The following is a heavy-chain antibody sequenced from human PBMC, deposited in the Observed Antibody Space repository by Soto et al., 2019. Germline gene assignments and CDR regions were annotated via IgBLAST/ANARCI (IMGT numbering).Heavy chain of an antibody. CDR2: ISAYNGNT. CDR3: ARDGRSGSYYESDHYYGMDV. J-gene: IGHJ6*02. CDR1: GYTFTSYG. D-gene: IGHD1-26*01. V-gene: IGHV1-18*01. Sequence: QVQLVQSGAEVKKPGASVKVSCKASGYTFTSYGISWVRQAPGQGLEWMGWISAYNGNTNYAQKLQGRVTMTTDTSTSTAYMELRSLRSDDTAVYYCARDGRSGSYYESDHYYGMDVWGQGTTLTVSS.